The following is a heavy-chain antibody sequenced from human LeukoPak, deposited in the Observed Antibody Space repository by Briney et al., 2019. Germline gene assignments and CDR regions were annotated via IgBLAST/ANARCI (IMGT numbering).Heavy chain of an antibody. J-gene: IGHJ4*02. CDR3: ARGPPYIVVVTAIGFFDS. CDR1: GGSVSSGSYY. D-gene: IGHD2-21*02. V-gene: IGHV4-61*01. Sequence: SETLSLTCTVSGGSVSSGSYYWSWIRQPPGKGLEWIGYIYYSGSTNYNPSLKSRVTISVDTSKNQFSLKLSSVTAADTAVYYCARGPPYIVVVTAIGFFDSWGQGTLVTISS. CDR2: IYYSGST.